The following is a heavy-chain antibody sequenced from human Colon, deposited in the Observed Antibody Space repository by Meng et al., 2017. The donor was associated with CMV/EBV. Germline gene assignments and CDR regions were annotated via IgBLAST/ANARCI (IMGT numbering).Heavy chain of an antibody. V-gene: IGHV4-39*07. CDR3: VRDIRYLVTVL. J-gene: IGHJ1*01. CDR2: IYYSGST. Sequence: GSLRLSCAVSGGSVGSSSFHWAWIRQSPGKGLEWIGTIYYSGSTYYTPSLKSRVTMSIDTSKNQFSLKVTSVTAADTAIYYCVRDIRYLVTVLWGQGTLVTVSS. CDR1: GGSVGSSSFH. D-gene: IGHD2-21*02.